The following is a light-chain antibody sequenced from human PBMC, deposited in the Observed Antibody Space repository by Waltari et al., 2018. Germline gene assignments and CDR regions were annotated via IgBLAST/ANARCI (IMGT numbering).Light chain of an antibody. CDR1: SRAVGGYNY. Sequence: QSALTQPASVSGSPGQSITISCTGTSRAVGGYNYVSWYQQHPGKAPKRMIYDVSNRPSGVSNRFSGSKSGNTASLTISGLQAEDEADYYCSSYTSSSKVVFGGGTKLTVL. V-gene: IGLV2-14*03. CDR3: SSYTSSSKVV. J-gene: IGLJ2*01. CDR2: DVS.